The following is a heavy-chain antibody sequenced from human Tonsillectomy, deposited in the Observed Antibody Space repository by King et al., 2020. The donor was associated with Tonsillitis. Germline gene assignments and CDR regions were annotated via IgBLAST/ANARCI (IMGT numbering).Heavy chain of an antibody. J-gene: IGHJ4*02. CDR3: ATPREYPSYYFDY. CDR2: ISGSGGST. Sequence: VQLEESGGGLVQPGGSLRVSCAASGFTFSSYAMSWVRQAPGKGLEWVSGISGSGGSTYYADTVKGRFTISRDNSKNTLYLQMNSLRAEDTAVYYCATPREYPSYYFDYWGQGTLVTVSS. V-gene: IGHV3-23*04. D-gene: IGHD2/OR15-2a*01. CDR1: GFTFSSYA.